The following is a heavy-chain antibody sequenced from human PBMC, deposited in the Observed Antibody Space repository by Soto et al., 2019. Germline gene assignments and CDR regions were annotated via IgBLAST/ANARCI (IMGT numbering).Heavy chain of an antibody. Sequence: GASVNVSCKASGGTFSSYAISWVRQAPGQGLEWMGGIIPIFGTANNAQKFQGRVTITADESTSTAYMELSSLRSEDTAVYYCARDLWGEVPAAIRDGLIYGMDVWGQGTTVTVSS. D-gene: IGHD2-2*02. J-gene: IGHJ6*02. CDR2: IIPIFGTA. V-gene: IGHV1-69*13. CDR1: GGTFSSYA. CDR3: ARDLWGEVPAAIRDGLIYGMDV.